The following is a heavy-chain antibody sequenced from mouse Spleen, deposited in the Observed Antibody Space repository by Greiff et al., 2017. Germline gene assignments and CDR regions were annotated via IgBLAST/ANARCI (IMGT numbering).Heavy chain of an antibody. CDR1: GYTFTSYW. CDR3: ARRWDLWYFDY. J-gene: IGHJ2*01. D-gene: IGHD4-1*01. CDR2: INPSNGRT. V-gene: IGHV1S81*02. Sequence: VQLQQSGPELVKPGASVKLSCKASGYTFTSYWMHWVKQRPGQGLEWIGEINPSNGRTNYNEKFKSKATLTVDKSSSTAYMQLSSLTSEDSAVYYCARRWDLWYFDYWGQGTTLTVSS.